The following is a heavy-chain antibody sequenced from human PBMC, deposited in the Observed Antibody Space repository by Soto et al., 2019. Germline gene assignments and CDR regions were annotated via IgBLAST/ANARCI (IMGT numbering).Heavy chain of an antibody. CDR3: ARAGIAYCSSTTCYLYYYVMDV. CDR2: INPNSGST. CDR1: GYSVTSYY. Sequence: ASVKVSCKASGYSVTSYYMHWVRQAPGQGLEWMGIINPNSGSTTYAQKFQGRVTMTRDTSTSTVYMELTSLTSGDTAVYYCARAGIAYCSSTTCYLYYYVMDVWGQGTTVTVSS. J-gene: IGHJ6*02. V-gene: IGHV1-46*01. D-gene: IGHD2-2*01.